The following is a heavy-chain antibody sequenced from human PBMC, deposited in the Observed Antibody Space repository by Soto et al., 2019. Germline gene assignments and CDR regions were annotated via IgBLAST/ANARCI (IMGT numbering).Heavy chain of an antibody. J-gene: IGHJ4*02. CDR3: ARAPVTVNTIGLDY. V-gene: IGHV4-4*02. CDR1: GGSISSSDW. CDR2: IYHSGST. Sequence: QVQLQESGPGLVKPSGTLSLTCTVSGGSISSSDWWSWVRQPPGKGLEWIGEIYHSGSTNYNPSLKSRVTISVDKSKNQFFLKLNSVTAADTAVYYCARAPVTVNTIGLDYWGQGTLVIVSS. D-gene: IGHD4-17*01.